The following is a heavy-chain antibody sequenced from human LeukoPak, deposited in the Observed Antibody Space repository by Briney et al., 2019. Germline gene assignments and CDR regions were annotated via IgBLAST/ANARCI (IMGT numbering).Heavy chain of an antibody. CDR3: ARGELVGATTSFDY. D-gene: IGHD1-26*01. CDR1: GGSISSGSYY. V-gene: IGHV4-61*02. J-gene: IGHJ4*02. CDR2: IYTSGST. Sequence: SETLSLTCTVSGGSISSGSYYWSWIRQPAGKGLEWIGRIYTSGSTNYNPSLKSRVTISVDTSKNQFSLKLSSVTAADTAVYYCARGELVGATTSFDYWGQGTLVTVSS.